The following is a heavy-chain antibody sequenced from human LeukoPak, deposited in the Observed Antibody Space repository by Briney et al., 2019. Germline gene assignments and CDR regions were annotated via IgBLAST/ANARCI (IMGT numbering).Heavy chain of an antibody. CDR3: ARASVGAKLFDY. CDR1: GYSISSGYY. V-gene: IGHV4-38-2*02. J-gene: IGHJ4*02. CDR2: IYHSGNT. Sequence: SETLSLTCTVSGYSISSGYYWGWIRQPPGKGLEGIGSIYHSGNTYYNPSLKSRVTISVDTSKNQFSLKLSSVTAADTAVYYCARASVGAKLFDYWGQGTLVTVSS. D-gene: IGHD1-26*01.